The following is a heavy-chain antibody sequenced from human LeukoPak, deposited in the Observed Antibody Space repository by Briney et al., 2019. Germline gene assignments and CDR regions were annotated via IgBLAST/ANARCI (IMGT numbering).Heavy chain of an antibody. J-gene: IGHJ6*02. D-gene: IGHD3-3*01. Sequence: GGSLRLSCAASRFSFSEYAMSWVRQAPGKGLEWVSIISGSGRTTDYADSVKGRFTISRDNSKNTLYLQMNSLRAEDTAVYYCAREGEITIFGVVIRANYGMDVWGQGTTVTVSS. CDR1: RFSFSEYA. CDR2: ISGSGRTT. CDR3: AREGEITIFGVVIRANYGMDV. V-gene: IGHV3-23*01.